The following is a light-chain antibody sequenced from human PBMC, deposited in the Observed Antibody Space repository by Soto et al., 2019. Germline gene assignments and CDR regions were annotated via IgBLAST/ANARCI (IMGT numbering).Light chain of an antibody. CDR2: DVS. Sequence: QSALTQPASVSGSPGQSITISCTGTGSDVGGFNFVSWYRQHPGKAPKLIIYDVSDRPSGVSNRFSGSKSGNTASLTISGLQTEDEAAYYCSSYTGTTTLGYVFGTGTKLTVL. CDR1: GSDVGGFNF. V-gene: IGLV2-14*03. J-gene: IGLJ1*01. CDR3: SSYTGTTTLGYV.